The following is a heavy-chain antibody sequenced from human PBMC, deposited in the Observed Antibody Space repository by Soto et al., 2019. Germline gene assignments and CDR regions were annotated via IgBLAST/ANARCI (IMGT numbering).Heavy chain of an antibody. Sequence: PGGSLRLSCAASGFSVSSAWINWVRQTPEKGLEWVGRIKSKTDGGTTEYAARVKDRFAISRDDSKSIVYLQMNSLKTEDTAVYYCTRDRKATYYDFWSGYPPSIDYWGQGTLVTVPQ. CDR3: TRDRKATYYDFWSGYPPSIDY. CDR1: GFSVSSAW. CDR2: IKSKTDGGTT. V-gene: IGHV3-15*07. J-gene: IGHJ4*02. D-gene: IGHD3-3*01.